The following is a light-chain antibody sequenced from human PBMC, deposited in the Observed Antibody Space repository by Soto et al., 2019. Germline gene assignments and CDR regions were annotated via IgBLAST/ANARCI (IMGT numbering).Light chain of an antibody. CDR1: SSDVRGYNY. Sequence: QSALTQPASVSGSPGQSITISCAGTSSDVRGYNYVSWYQQHPGKAPKLMSYDVSNRPSGVSNRFSGSKSGNTASLTISGIQAEDEADYYCSSYTSSSTLVVFGGGTKPTV. CDR3: SSYTSSSTLVV. CDR2: DVS. J-gene: IGLJ2*01. V-gene: IGLV2-14*01.